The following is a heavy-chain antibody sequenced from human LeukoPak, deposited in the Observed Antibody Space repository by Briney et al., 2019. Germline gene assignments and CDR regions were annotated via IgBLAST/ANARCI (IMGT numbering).Heavy chain of an antibody. J-gene: IGHJ5*02. Sequence: SETLSLTCTVSGGSISSSGYYWGWIRQPPGKGLEWIASIYYSGSTYSNPSLKSRVTIAVDTSKNQLSLKLSSLTAADTAVYYCARHEYSGSYYGLSWFDPWGQGTLVTVSS. D-gene: IGHD1-26*01. CDR3: ARHEYSGSYYGLSWFDP. CDR1: GGSISSSGYY. V-gene: IGHV4-39*01. CDR2: IYYSGST.